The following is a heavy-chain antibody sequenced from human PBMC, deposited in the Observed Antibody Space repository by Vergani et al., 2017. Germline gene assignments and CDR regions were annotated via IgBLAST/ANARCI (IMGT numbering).Heavy chain of an antibody. J-gene: IGHJ6*02. Sequence: QVQLQESGPGLVKPSETLSLTCTVSGGSISNYYWSWIRQPPGKGLEWIGYIYYSGSTNYNPSLKSRVTISVDTSKNQFSLKLSSVTAADTALYYCARHGAIDGSGSYYTYYYYGMDVWGQGTTVTVSS. CDR1: GGSISNYY. CDR3: ARHGAIDGSGSYYTYYYYGMDV. V-gene: IGHV4-59*08. CDR2: IYYSGST. D-gene: IGHD3-10*01.